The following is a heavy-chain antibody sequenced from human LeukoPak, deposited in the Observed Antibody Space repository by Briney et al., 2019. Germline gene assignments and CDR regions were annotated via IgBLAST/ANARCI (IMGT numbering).Heavy chain of an antibody. Sequence: PGGSLRLSCAASGFTSISYNMNWVRQAPGKGLEWVSSISSSTSYIYYADSVKGRFTISRDNAKNSLYLQMNSLRAEDTAVYYCTKVRGAAEIDYWGQGTLVTVSS. V-gene: IGHV3-21*01. CDR1: GFTSISYN. D-gene: IGHD6-25*01. CDR2: ISSSTSYI. J-gene: IGHJ4*02. CDR3: TKVRGAAEIDY.